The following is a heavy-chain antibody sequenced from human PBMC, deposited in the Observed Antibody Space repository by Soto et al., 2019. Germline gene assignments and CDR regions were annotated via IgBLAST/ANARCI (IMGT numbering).Heavy chain of an antibody. J-gene: IGHJ6*02. V-gene: IGHV3-48*03. CDR1: GFTFSSYE. D-gene: IGHD3-22*01. CDR2: ISSSGSTI. Sequence: PGGSLRLSCAASGFTFSSYEMNWVRQAPGKGLEWVSYISSSGSTIYYADSVKGRFTISRDNAKNSLYLQMNSLRAEDTAVYYCARDSDYYDSSGYYYGMDVWGQGTTVTV. CDR3: ARDSDYYDSSGYYYGMDV.